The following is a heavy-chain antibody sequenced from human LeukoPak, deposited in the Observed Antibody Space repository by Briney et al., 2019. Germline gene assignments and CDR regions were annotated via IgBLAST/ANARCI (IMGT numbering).Heavy chain of an antibody. V-gene: IGHV1-2*06. Sequence: ASVKVSCKASGYTVTGYYMHWVRQAPGQGLEWMGRINPNSGGTNYAQKFQGRVTMTRDTSISTAYMELSRLRSDDTAVYYCARVSGSPYYYYYYGMDVWGQGTTVTVSS. J-gene: IGHJ6*02. D-gene: IGHD1-26*01. CDR2: INPNSGGT. CDR3: ARVSGSPYYYYYYGMDV. CDR1: GYTVTGYY.